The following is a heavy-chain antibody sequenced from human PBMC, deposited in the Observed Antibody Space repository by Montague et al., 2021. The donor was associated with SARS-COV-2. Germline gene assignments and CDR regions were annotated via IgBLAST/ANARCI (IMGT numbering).Heavy chain of an antibody. V-gene: IGHV4-34*01. CDR3: ARGQPPRITFGGIISYGLDV. Sequence: SETLSLTCAVYGESFSGYYWTWIRQPPGKGLEWIGEINHSGSTNYNPSXXSRVTISVDTSKNQFSLKLRSVTAADTAVYYCARGQPPRITFGGIISYGLDVWGQGTTVTVSS. J-gene: IGHJ6*02. CDR1: GESFSGYY. CDR2: INHSGST. D-gene: IGHD3-16*02.